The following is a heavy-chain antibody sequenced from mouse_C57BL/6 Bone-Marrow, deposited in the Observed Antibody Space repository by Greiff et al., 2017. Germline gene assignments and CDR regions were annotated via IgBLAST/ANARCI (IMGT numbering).Heavy chain of an antibody. D-gene: IGHD1-1*01. Sequence: QVQLQPPGAELVKPGASVKLSCKASGYTFTSYWMHWVKQRPGQGLEWIGMIHPNSGSTNYNEKFKSKATLTVDKSSRTAYMQLSSLTSEDSAVYYCARPYGPYAMDYWGQGTSVTVSS. J-gene: IGHJ4*01. CDR2: IHPNSGST. V-gene: IGHV1-64*01. CDR3: ARPYGPYAMDY. CDR1: GYTFTSYW.